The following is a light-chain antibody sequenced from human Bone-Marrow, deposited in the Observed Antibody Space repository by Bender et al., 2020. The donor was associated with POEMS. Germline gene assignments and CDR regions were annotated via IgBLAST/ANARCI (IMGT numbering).Light chain of an antibody. CDR1: SSDVGAYNY. Sequence: QSALTQPASVSGSPGHSITISCTGTSSDVGAYNYVSWYEQHPGKVPKLIIYDVYYRPSGVSSRFSGSKSGNTASLTISGRQADDDADDYCTSRTISHTLIFGGGTKLTVL. J-gene: IGLJ2*01. CDR2: DVY. CDR3: TSRTISHTLI. V-gene: IGLV2-14*03.